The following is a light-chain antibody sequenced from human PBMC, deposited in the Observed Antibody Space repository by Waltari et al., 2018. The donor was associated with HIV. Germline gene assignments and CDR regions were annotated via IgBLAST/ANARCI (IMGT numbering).Light chain of an antibody. CDR3: SSYTSSSVV. V-gene: IGLV2-14*03. Sequence: QSALTQPASVSGSPGQSTTISCTGTSSDVGGSNYVSWYQQHPGKAPQHMTYDVSNRASGVSSRFSGAKSGNTAYLTISGLQAEDEADYYCSSYTSSSVVFGGGTKLTVL. CDR1: SSDVGGSNY. CDR2: DVS. J-gene: IGLJ2*01.